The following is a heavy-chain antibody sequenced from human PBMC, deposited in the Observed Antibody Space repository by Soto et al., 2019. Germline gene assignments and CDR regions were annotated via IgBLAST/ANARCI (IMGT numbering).Heavy chain of an antibody. D-gene: IGHD3-9*01. CDR1: GGSISSGDYY. CDR3: ARAATYYDILTGYYNLSYFQH. V-gene: IGHV4-30-4*01. CDR2: IYYSGST. J-gene: IGHJ1*01. Sequence: LSLTCTVSGGSISSGDYYWSWIRQPPGKGLEWIGYIYYSGSTYYNPSLKSRVTISVDTSKNQFSLKLSPVTAADTAVYYCARAATYYDILTGYYNLSYFQHWGQGTLVTVSS.